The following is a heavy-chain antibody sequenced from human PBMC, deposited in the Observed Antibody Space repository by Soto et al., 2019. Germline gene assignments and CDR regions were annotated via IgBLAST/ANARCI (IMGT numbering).Heavy chain of an antibody. D-gene: IGHD6-19*01. V-gene: IGHV3-23*01. J-gene: IGHJ4*02. CDR1: GFTFSSYA. Sequence: EVQLLESGGGLVQPGGSLRLSCTASGFTFSSYAMNWVRQAPGKGLEWVSVISGSGGSTYYADSVKGRFTISRDNSKKTLYLQRNSLRAEDTAVYYCASRTSGWYFDYWGQGTLVTVSS. CDR3: ASRTSGWYFDY. CDR2: ISGSGGST.